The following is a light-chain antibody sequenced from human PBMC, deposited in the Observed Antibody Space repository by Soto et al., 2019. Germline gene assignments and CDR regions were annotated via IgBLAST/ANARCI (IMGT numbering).Light chain of an antibody. CDR1: SSDIGSYNY. CDR2: EVS. CDR3: SSHTTYSTRV. V-gene: IGLV2-14*01. Sequence: QSVLTQPASVSGSPGQSIAISCTGTSSDIGSYNYVSWHQQHPGKAPKLMIHEVSNRPSGVSDRFSGSKSGNTASLTISGLQADDEADYYCSSHTTYSTRVFGTGTKVTVL. J-gene: IGLJ1*01.